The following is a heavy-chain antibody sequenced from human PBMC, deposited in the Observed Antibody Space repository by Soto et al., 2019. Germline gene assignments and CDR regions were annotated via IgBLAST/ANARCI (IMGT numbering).Heavy chain of an antibody. Sequence: SETLSLTCAVSGDSVTSVSDYWSWIRQPPGKGLEWIGYIYYSGSADYNPSLGSRVTISIDTSKNQFSLKLTSVTAADTAVYYCARGVGFGYYYYHMDLWGQGTTVTVSS. J-gene: IGHJ6*02. CDR2: IYYSGSA. CDR3: ARGVGFGYYYYHMDL. V-gene: IGHV4-61*01. CDR1: GDSVTSVSDY. D-gene: IGHD3-10*01.